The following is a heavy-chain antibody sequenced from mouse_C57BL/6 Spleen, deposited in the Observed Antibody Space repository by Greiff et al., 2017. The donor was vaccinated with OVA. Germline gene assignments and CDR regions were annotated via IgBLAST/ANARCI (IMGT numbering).Heavy chain of an antibody. CDR3: TRDGYHGGFAY. V-gene: IGHV1-15*01. CDR1: GYTFTDYE. Sequence: QVQLQQSGAELVRPGASVTLSCKASGYTFTDYEMHWVKQTPVHGLEWIGAIDPETGGTAYNQKFKGKAILTADKSSSTAYMELRSLTSEDSAVYYCTRDGYHGGFAYWGQGTLVTVSA. J-gene: IGHJ3*01. D-gene: IGHD2-3*01. CDR2: IDPETGGT.